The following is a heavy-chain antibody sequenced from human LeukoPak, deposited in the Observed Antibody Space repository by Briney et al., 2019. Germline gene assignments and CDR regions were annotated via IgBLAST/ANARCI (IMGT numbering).Heavy chain of an antibody. CDR2: IYYSGSP. CDR1: DGSISSDY. V-gene: IGHV4-59*01. CDR3: ARGASGTPNWFDP. J-gene: IGHJ5*02. Sequence: SETLSLTCTVSDGSISSDYWTWIRQPPGKGLEWIGNIYYSGSPYYSPSLKSRVTISIDTPKNQFSLKLTSVTAADTAVYYCARGASGTPNWFDPWGQGTLITVSS. D-gene: IGHD6-25*01.